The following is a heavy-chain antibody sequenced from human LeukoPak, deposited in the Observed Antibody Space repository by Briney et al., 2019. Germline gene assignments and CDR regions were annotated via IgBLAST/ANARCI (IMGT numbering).Heavy chain of an antibody. CDR2: ISSNSRYT. CDR3: ARDNGNKYYFDY. CDR1: GFMFSDYF. Sequence: GGSLRLSCAASGFMFSDYFMSWTRQAPGKELEWISYISSNSRYTKYADSVKGRFTISRDNAKKSLYLQMNSLRAEDTAVYYCARDNGNKYYFDYWGQGTLVTVSS. D-gene: IGHD2-8*01. V-gene: IGHV3-11*05. J-gene: IGHJ4*02.